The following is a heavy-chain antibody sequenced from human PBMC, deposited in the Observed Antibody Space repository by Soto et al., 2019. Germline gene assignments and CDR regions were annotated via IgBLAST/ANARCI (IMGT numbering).Heavy chain of an antibody. V-gene: IGHV4-59*01. CDR3: ARRWGTSFAF. J-gene: IGHJ4*02. CDR1: GGSISSYY. D-gene: IGHD7-27*01. CDR2: IYYSGST. Sequence: QVQLQESGPGLVQPSETLSLTCTVSGGSISSYYWSWIRQPPGKGLEWIGYIYYSGSTNYNPSLKSRVTISVDTSKNQFSLKLSSVTAADTAVYYCARRWGTSFAFWGQGTLVTVSS.